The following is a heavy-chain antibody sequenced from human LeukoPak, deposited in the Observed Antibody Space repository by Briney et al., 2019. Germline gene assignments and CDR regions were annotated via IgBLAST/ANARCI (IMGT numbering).Heavy chain of an antibody. D-gene: IGHD3-22*01. CDR1: GGSISSSNW. J-gene: IGHJ4*02. CDR3: ARQSPDYYDSSGLGDHFDY. V-gene: IGHV4-4*02. Sequence: SGTLSLTCAVSGGSISSSNWWSWVRQPPGKGLEWTGEIYHSGSTNYNPSLKSRVTISVDTSKNQFSLKLSSVTAADTAVYYCARQSPDYYDSSGLGDHFDYWGQGTLVTVSS. CDR2: IYHSGST.